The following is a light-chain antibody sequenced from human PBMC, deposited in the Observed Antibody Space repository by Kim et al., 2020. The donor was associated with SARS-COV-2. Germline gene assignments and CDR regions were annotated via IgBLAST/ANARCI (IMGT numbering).Light chain of an antibody. V-gene: IGKV1-39*01. CDR2: AAS. J-gene: IGKJ1*01. CDR3: QQSYSAPLT. CDR1: QSITTY. Sequence: AYVGDRVTITCRASQSITTYLKWYQQKPGKAPKVMIYAASSLESGVPPRFSGSGSETDFTLTISSLHPEDFATYYCQQSYSAPLTFGQGTKVDIK.